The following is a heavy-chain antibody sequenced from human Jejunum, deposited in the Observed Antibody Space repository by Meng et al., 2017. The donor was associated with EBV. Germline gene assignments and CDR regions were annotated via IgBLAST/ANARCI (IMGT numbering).Heavy chain of an antibody. CDR1: GFSFSIAW. V-gene: IGHV3-15*01. Sequence: EVQLVESXXXXVXXGGSLRLSCAVSGFSFSIAWMSWVRQAPGKGLEWVGRIKSKIHGGTTDTAAPVKGRFTTSRDDSENTLYLEMNSLKTEDTAVYYCVTEPHFAHWGQGTLVTVSS. CDR3: VTEPHFAH. J-gene: IGHJ4*02. CDR2: IKSKIHGGTT.